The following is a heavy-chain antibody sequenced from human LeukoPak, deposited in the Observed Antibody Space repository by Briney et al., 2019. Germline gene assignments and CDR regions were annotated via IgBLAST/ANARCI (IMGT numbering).Heavy chain of an antibody. CDR1: GGSISSYY. Sequence: NTSETLSLTCTVSGGSISSYYWSWIRQPPGKGLEWIGYIYYSGSTNYNPSLKSRVTISVDTSKNQFSLKLSSVTAADTAVYYCARAGYCSSTSCYTAPVSDYWGQGTLVTVSS. J-gene: IGHJ4*02. D-gene: IGHD2-2*02. CDR2: IYYSGST. CDR3: ARAGYCSSTSCYTAPVSDY. V-gene: IGHV4-59*01.